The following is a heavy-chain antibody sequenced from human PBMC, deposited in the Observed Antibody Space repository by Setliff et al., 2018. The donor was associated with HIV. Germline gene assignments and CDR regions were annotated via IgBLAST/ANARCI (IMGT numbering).Heavy chain of an antibody. CDR1: GGSFSGYY. CDR3: ARGRCSGGSCYSARYYFDY. V-gene: IGHV4-34*01. D-gene: IGHD2-15*01. CDR2: INHSGST. Sequence: SETLSLTCAVYGGSFSGYYWSWIRQPPGKGLEWIGEINHSGSTNYNPSLKSRVTISVDTSKNQFSLKLSSVTAADTAVYYCARGRCSGGSCYSARYYFDYWGQGTLVTVS. J-gene: IGHJ4*02.